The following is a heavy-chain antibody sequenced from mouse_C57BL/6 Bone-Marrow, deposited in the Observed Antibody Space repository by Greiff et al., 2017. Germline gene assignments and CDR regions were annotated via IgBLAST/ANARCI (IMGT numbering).Heavy chain of an antibody. Sequence: QVQLQQSGPELVKPGASVKLSCKASGYTFTSYDIHWVKQRPGQGLEWIGWIYPRDGSTKYNEQFKGKATLTVDTSSSTAYMELHSLTSEDSAVYFCARRRIYSAMDYWGQGTSVTVSA. CDR2: IYPRDGST. J-gene: IGHJ4*01. CDR3: ARRRIYSAMDY. D-gene: IGHD1-1*01. CDR1: GYTFTSYD. V-gene: IGHV1-85*01.